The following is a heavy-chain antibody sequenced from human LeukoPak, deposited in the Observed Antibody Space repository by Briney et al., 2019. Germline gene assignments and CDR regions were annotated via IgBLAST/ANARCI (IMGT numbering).Heavy chain of an antibody. D-gene: IGHD2-15*01. CDR1: GFTFSSSA. CDR3: ARAGKAAAFDY. V-gene: IGHV3-23*01. J-gene: IGHJ4*02. CDR2: ISNNGGYT. Sequence: PGGSLRLSCAASGFTFSSSAMSWVRQAPGKGLEWVSAISNNGGYTYYADSVEGRFTFSRDNSKNTLWLQMNSLKAEDTAVYYCARAGKAAAFDYWGQGTLVTVSS.